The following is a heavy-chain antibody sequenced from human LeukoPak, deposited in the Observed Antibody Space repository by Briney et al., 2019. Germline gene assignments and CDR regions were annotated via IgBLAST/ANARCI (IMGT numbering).Heavy chain of an antibody. CDR3: ARALIAAAGKDYYYYYMDV. CDR2: INPSGGST. CDR1: GYTFTSYY. Sequence: GASVKVSCKASGYTFTSYYMHWVRRAPGQGLEWMGIINPSGGSTSYAQKFQGRVTMTRDTSTSTAYMELRSLRSDDTAVYYCARALIAAAGKDYYYYYMDVWGKGTTVTVSS. V-gene: IGHV1-46*01. D-gene: IGHD6-13*01. J-gene: IGHJ6*03.